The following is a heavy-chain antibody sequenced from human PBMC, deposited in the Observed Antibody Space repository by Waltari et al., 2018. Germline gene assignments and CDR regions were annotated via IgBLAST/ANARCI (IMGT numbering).Heavy chain of an antibody. D-gene: IGHD6-19*01. CDR1: GLPVGNSV. CDR2: VSCDGNNK. V-gene: IGHV3-30*17. CDR3: ARGGVAVSDPFDD. J-gene: IGHJ4*02. Sequence: QVQLVESGGGVVQPGRSLRVSGVAWGLPVGNSVMPWVRQAPGKGLGWVAVVSCDGNNKFYAEDSVKGRFTISRDNSKSTVSLQMTSLRPEDTAVYYCARGGVAVSDPFDDWGQGTLVTVSA.